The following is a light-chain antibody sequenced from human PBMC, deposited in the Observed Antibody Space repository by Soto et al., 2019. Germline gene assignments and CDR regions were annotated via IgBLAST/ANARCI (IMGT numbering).Light chain of an antibody. V-gene: IGKV1D-16*01. CDR2: VAS. J-gene: IGKJ4*01. Sequence: DIQMTQSPSSLSASVGDRVTITCRASQDISIWLSWYQHKPGKAPKSLIYVASNLQSGVPSRFSGSGSGTDFTLTISSLQPEESATYYCQKYNSYPPTFGGGTKVEIK. CDR3: QKYNSYPPT. CDR1: QDISIW.